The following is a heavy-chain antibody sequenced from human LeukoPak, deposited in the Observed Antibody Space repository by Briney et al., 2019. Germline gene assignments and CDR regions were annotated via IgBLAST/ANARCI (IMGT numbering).Heavy chain of an antibody. J-gene: IGHJ6*03. CDR1: GYTFTSYD. CDR3: ARDSGYMDV. CDR2: MNPNSGNT. Sequence: ASVKVSCKASGYTFTSYDINWVRQATGQGLEWMGWMNPNSGNTGYAQKFQGRVTITADKSTSTAYMELSSLRSEDTAVYYCARDSGYMDVWGKGTTVTVSS. V-gene: IGHV1-8*03.